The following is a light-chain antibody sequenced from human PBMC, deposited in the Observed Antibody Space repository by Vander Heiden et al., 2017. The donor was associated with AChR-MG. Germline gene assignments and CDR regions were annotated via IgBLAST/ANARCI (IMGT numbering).Light chain of an antibody. J-gene: IGKJ5*01. CDR2: GAS. CDR1: QSINSH. CDR3: QQYKNGPPGVIT. V-gene: IGKV3-15*01. Sequence: EIVMTQSPATLSVSPGERATLSCRASQSINSHLAWYQQRPGQAPRLLIYGASTRAADIPARFSGSGSGTEFTLTISSLQSEELAVYYCQQYKNGPPGVITFGQGTRLEIK.